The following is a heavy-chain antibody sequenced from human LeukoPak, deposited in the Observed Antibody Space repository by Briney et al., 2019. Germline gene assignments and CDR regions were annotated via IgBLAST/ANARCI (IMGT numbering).Heavy chain of an antibody. V-gene: IGHV4-59*08. Sequence: SETLSLTCTVSGGSISSYYWSWIRQPAGKGLEWIGYVFHSGNTNYNPSLESRVTMSVDTSKNQFSLNLNSVTATDTAVYFCASLVYGSGTYPRIWGQGTLVTVSS. CDR2: VFHSGNT. J-gene: IGHJ4*02. D-gene: IGHD3-10*01. CDR3: ASLVYGSGTYPRI. CDR1: GGSISSYY.